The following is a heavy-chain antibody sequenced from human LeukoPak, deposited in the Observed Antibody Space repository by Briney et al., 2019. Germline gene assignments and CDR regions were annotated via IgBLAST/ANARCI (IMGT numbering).Heavy chain of an antibody. CDR3: ARLRGQERYMDV. D-gene: IGHD4-17*01. Sequence: PGGSLRLSCAASGFTFSSCWMSWVRQAPGKGLEWVANIKQDGSDKYYVDSVKGRFTISRDNAKNSLFLQMNSLRAEDTAVYYCARLRGQERYMDVWGKGTPVTVSS. CDR2: IKQDGSDK. V-gene: IGHV3-7*01. CDR1: GFTFSSCW. J-gene: IGHJ6*03.